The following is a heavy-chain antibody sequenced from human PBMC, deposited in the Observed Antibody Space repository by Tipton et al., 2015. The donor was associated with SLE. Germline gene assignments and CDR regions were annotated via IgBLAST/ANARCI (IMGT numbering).Heavy chain of an antibody. D-gene: IGHD5-12*01. CDR1: GFRFSDYE. V-gene: IGHV3-48*03. Sequence: GSLRLSCAVSGFRFSDYEMNWVRQALGKGLEWISYIASSAYSSRSGCTVYYADSVKGRFTISREDGEKSLFLQMNSLSAKDTANYYCARGGGGYVPWWYYGMDVRGQGTTVTVSS. J-gene: IGHJ6*02. CDR3: ARGGGGYVPWWYYGMDV. CDR2: IASSAYSSRSGCTV.